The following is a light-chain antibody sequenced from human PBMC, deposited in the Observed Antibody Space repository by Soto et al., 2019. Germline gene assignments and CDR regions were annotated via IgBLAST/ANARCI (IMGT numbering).Light chain of an antibody. CDR2: GAS. CDR3: QQYHKWPPIT. V-gene: IGKV3-15*01. CDR1: QSVDGY. Sequence: MTQSPSTLSGSVGDRVTITCRASQSVDGYLAWYQQKPGQAPRLLIYGASTRATGVTARFRGGGSGTEFTLTISSLQSEDSAVYYCQQYHKWPPITFGQGTRLEIK. J-gene: IGKJ5*01.